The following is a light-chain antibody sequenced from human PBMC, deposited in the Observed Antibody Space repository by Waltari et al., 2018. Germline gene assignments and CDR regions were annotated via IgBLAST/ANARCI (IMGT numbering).Light chain of an antibody. V-gene: IGLV2-8*01. Sequence: QSALTQPPSASGSLGQSVTISCTGTSSDVGASNYVSWYRQNPGKAPKLMIFEVSKRPSGVPDRFSGSRSGNTASLTVSGLQAEDEADYYCSSDAGSNNYVILGGGTKLTVL. CDR3: SSDAGSNNYVI. J-gene: IGLJ2*01. CDR2: EVS. CDR1: SSDVGASNY.